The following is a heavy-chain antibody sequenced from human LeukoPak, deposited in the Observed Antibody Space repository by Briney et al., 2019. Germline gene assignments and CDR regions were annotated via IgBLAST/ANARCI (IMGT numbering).Heavy chain of an antibody. J-gene: IGHJ4*02. CDR1: GFTFSSYA. Sequence: GGSLRLSCAASGFTFSSYAMHWVRQAPGKGLEWVAVISYDGSNKYYADSVKGRFTISRDNNKNTLFLQMNSLRAEDTAVYFCAKRGVVIRVILVGFDKEAYYFDSWGQGALVTVSS. CDR2: ISYDGSNK. V-gene: IGHV3-30*04. CDR3: AKRGVVIRVILVGFDKEAYYFDS. D-gene: IGHD3-22*01.